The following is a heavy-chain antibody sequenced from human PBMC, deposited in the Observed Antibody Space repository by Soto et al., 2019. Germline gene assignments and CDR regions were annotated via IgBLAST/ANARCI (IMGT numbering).Heavy chain of an antibody. V-gene: IGHV3-33*01. Sequence: PGGSFRLSCVASGFRFSRHGFHWVRQAPGKRLELMAVIWSFGSRESYDACVKGRFSICSDDSKNTVNLQMNSLRVDDTAVYYCARYDDGTSRYGIFLWGQGTQVTVSS. CDR3: ARYDDGTSRYGIFL. CDR1: GFRFSRHG. CDR2: IWSFGSRE. J-gene: IGHJ4*02. D-gene: IGHD2-2*01.